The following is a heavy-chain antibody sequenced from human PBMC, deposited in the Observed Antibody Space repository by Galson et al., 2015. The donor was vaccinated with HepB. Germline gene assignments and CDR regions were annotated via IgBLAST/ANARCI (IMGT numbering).Heavy chain of an antibody. CDR1: GFTFSSYA. CDR2: ISGSGGST. D-gene: IGHD3-22*01. J-gene: IGHJ4*02. CDR3: AKAENRYYYDSSGYYYPFDY. V-gene: IGHV3-23*01. Sequence: SLRLSCAASGFTFSSYAMSWVRQAPGKGLEWVSAISGSGGSTYYADSVKGRFTISRDNSKNTLYLQMNSLRAEDTAVYYCAKAENRYYYDSSGYYYPFDYWGQGTLVTVSS.